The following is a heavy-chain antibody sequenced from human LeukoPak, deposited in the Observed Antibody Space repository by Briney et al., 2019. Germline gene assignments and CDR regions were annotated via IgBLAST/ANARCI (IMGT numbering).Heavy chain of an antibody. CDR3: ARIVATINSKDFDY. Sequence: GGSLRLSCAASGFTFSSYGMSWVRQAPGKGLEWVANIKQDGSEKYYVDSVKGRFTISRDNAKNSLYLQMNSLRAEDTAVYYCARIVATINSKDFDYWGQGTLVTVSS. V-gene: IGHV3-7*01. CDR2: IKQDGSEK. D-gene: IGHD5-12*01. CDR1: GFTFSSYG. J-gene: IGHJ4*02.